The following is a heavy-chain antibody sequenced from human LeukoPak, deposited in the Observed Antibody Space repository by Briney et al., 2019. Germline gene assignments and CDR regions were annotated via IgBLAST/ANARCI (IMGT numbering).Heavy chain of an antibody. V-gene: IGHV6-1*01. CDR3: ARVTWQHLLLWFDS. J-gene: IGHJ5*01. CDR1: GDSVSNKTAA. D-gene: IGHD6-13*01. CDR2: TYYRSKWYD. Sequence: SQTLSLTCAISGDSVSNKTAAWNCIRQSPSRGLEWLGRTYYRSKWYDDYAVSVKSRITINPDTSKNQFSLQLYSVTPEDTAVYYCARVTWQHLLLWFDSWGQGTLVTVSS.